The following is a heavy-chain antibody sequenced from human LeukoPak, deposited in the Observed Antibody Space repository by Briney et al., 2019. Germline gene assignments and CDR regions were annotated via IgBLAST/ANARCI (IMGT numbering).Heavy chain of an antibody. J-gene: IGHJ5*02. CDR2: IYYSGST. CDR1: GGSISNYY. CDR3: ARAINDYSNYEVLTDNWFDP. Sequence: SETLSLTCTVSGGSISNYYWSWIRQPPGKGLEWIGCIYYSGSTNYNPSLKSRVTISVDTSKNHFSLKLSSVTAADTAVYYCARAINDYSNYEVLTDNWFDPWGQGTLVTVSS. V-gene: IGHV4-59*01. D-gene: IGHD4-11*01.